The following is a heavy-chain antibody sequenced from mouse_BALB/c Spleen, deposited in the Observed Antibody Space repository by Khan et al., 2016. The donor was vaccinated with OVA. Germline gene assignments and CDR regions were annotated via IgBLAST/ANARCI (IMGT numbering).Heavy chain of an antibody. CDR3: ARQPYYHYNIMDY. V-gene: IGHV2-6-1*01. CDR2: IWSDGTT. Sequence: VQLKQSGPGLAAPSQSLSITCTISGFSLTNYGVHWVRQPPGKGLEWLVVIWSDGTTNYNSALNSRLTITKDNSQSQVFLKMNSLQTDDTAIYFCARQPYYHYNIMDYGGQGTSVTVSS. J-gene: IGHJ4*01. D-gene: IGHD2-10*01. CDR1: GFSLTNYG.